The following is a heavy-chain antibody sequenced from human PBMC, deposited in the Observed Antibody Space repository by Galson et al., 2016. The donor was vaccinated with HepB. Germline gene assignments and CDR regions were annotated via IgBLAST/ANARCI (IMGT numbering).Heavy chain of an antibody. Sequence: SLRLSCAASGFTFSNYWMSWVRQAPGKGLEWVANIKQDGSEKYYVDSVKGRFTISRDNAKNSLYLQMNSLRAEDTAVYYCARGDGDYYYYYYGMDVWGQGTTVTVSS. CDR1: GFTFSNYW. CDR3: ARGDGDYYYYYYGMDV. D-gene: IGHD4-17*01. J-gene: IGHJ6*02. CDR2: IKQDGSEK. V-gene: IGHV3-7*01.